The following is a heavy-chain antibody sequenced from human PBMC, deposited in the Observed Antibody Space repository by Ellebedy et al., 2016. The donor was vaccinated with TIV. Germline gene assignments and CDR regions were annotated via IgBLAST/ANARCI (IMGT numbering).Heavy chain of an antibody. Sequence: GESLKISCAASGFTFSDYYMSWIRQAPGRGLEWVANIHPDGSEKYYVDSVKGRFSISRDNAKNSLYLQMNSLRAEDTAVYYCARYQYGGNPDGFDIWGQGTMVTVSS. CDR3: ARYQYGGNPDGFDI. CDR1: GFTFSDYY. CDR2: IHPDGSEK. J-gene: IGHJ3*02. V-gene: IGHV3-7*01. D-gene: IGHD4-23*01.